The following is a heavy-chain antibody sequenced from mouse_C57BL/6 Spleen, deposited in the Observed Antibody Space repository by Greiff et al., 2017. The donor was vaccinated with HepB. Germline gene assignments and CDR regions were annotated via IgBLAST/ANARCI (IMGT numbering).Heavy chain of an antibody. CDR2: ISSGGSYT. D-gene: IGHD1-1*01. V-gene: IGHV5-6*01. J-gene: IGHJ3*01. CDR3: ARDYGSSPWAWFAY. CDR1: GFTFSSYG. Sequence: EVQGVESGGDLVKPGGSLKLSCAASGFTFSSYGMSWVRQTPDKRLEWVATISSGGSYTDYPDSVKGRFTISRDNAKNTLYLQLCSLKSEDTAMYYCARDYGSSPWAWFAYWGQGTLVTVSA.